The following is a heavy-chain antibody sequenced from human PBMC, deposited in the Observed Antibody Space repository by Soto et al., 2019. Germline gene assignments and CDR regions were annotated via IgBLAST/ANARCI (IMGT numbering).Heavy chain of an antibody. V-gene: IGHV4-34*01. J-gene: IGHJ4*02. CDR3: ARAPKVSGSSQTRPDF. CDR2: ISQSGNT. D-gene: IGHD6-6*01. Sequence: PSETLSFTWSIYSCSFSGYSWSWIRQPPAKVLEWIGEISQSGNTNYSPSLKSRVSISIDTSKKQFSLNLASVSAADTAVYYCARAPKVSGSSQTRPDFWGQGTLVTVSS. CDR1: SCSFSGYS.